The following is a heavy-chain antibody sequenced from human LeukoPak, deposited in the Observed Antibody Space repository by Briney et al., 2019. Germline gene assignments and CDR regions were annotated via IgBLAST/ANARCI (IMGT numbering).Heavy chain of an antibody. J-gene: IGHJ4*02. CDR2: ISGSGVYT. Sequence: PGGSLRLSCAASGLTFSSYAMSWVRQAPGKGLEWVSAISGSGVYTYYADSVKGRFTISRDNSKNTLYLQMNSLRAEDTAVYYCAKDLSLRGYTYGPLDYWGQGTLVTVSS. D-gene: IGHD5-18*01. CDR1: GLTFSSYA. CDR3: AKDLSLRGYTYGPLDY. V-gene: IGHV3-23*01.